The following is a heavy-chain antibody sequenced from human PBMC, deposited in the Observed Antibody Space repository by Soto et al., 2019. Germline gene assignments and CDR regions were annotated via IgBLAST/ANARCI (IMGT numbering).Heavy chain of an antibody. J-gene: IGHJ1*01. Sequence: PSETLSLTCVVSGYSITAGGYYWSWIRHHPGKGLEWIGSFYSGGSIIYNPSLRSRVSISGDTSSNQFSMSLTSVTAADTDRYYCAKMYSSGSWWG. CDR1: GYSITAGGYY. CDR3: AKMYSSGSW. D-gene: IGHD6-19*01. CDR2: FYSGGSI. V-gene: IGHV4-31*11.